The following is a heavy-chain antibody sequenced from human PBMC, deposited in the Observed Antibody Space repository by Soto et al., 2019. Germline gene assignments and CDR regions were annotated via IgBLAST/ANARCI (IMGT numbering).Heavy chain of an antibody. J-gene: IGHJ3*02. V-gene: IGHV4-59*12. Sequence: SETLSLTCTVSGGSINYSYWTWIRQPPGKGLEWIGYISYTGSANYNASLKSRLTISVDTSKNQFSLKLSSVTAADTAVYYCARVAGLLWFGELQDAFDIWGQGTMVTVSS. D-gene: IGHD3-10*01. CDR1: GGSINYSY. CDR3: ARVAGLLWFGELQDAFDI. CDR2: ISYTGSA.